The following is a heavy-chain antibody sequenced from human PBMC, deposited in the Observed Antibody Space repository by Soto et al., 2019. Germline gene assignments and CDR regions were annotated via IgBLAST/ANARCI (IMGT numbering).Heavy chain of an antibody. D-gene: IGHD1-1*01. V-gene: IGHV3-74*01. Sequence: GGSLRLSCVASGFTFNIYWMHWVRQAPGKGLEWVSRIDNDGSATTYADSVKGRFTISRDNAKNTLFLQMNTLRVDDAAVYYCARDNWNSYWGQGTLVTVSS. J-gene: IGHJ4*02. CDR1: GFTFNIYW. CDR2: IDNDGSAT. CDR3: ARDNWNSY.